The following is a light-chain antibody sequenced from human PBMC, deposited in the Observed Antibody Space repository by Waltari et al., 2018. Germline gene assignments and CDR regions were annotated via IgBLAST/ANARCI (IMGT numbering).Light chain of an antibody. V-gene: IGKV3-11*01. CDR1: QSVSSS. CDR2: DSS. CDR3: QQRRNWPSVT. Sequence: EIVLTQSPATLSLSPGERATLFCRASQSVSSSLAWYRQKPGQAPRLLIYDSSIRATGIPARFSGSGSGTDFTLTISTLEPEDFAVYYCQQRRNWPSVTFGGGTKVEIK. J-gene: IGKJ4*01.